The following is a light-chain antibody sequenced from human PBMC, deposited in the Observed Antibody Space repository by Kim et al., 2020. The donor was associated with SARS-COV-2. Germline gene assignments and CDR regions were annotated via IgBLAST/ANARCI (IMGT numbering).Light chain of an antibody. J-gene: IGLJ2*01. Sequence: QSALTQPRSVSGSPGQPVTISCTGTSSDVGAYNYVSWYQLNPGKAPKLMIYDVSERPSGVPDRFSGSKSGNTASLTISGLQVEDEADYYCCSYAGMYTHVVFGGGTQLTVL. V-gene: IGLV2-11*01. CDR3: CSYAGMYTHVV. CDR2: DVS. CDR1: SSDVGAYNY.